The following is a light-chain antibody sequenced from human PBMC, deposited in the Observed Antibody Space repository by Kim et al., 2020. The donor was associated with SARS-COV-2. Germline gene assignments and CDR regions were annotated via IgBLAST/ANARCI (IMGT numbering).Light chain of an antibody. CDR2: VGTGGIVG. V-gene: IGLV9-49*01. CDR1: SGYSNYK. CDR3: GADHGSGSNFVRV. J-gene: IGLJ3*02. Sequence: STLSSGYSNYKVDWYQQRPGKGPRFVMRVGTGGIVGSKGDGIPDRFSVLGSGLNRYLTIKNIQEEDESDYHCGADHGSGSNFVRVFGGGTKLTVL.